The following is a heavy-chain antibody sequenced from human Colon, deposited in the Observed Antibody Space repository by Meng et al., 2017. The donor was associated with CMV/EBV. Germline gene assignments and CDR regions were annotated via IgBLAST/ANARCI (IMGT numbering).Heavy chain of an antibody. V-gene: IGHV3-66*02. CDR1: GFTVSNNY. D-gene: IGHD2/OR15-2a*01. Sequence: GESLKISCAASGFTVSNNYMNWVRQAPGKGLEWVSVIFDAGNTYYADSVRGRFTSSRDNSKNTLSLQMHSLRVEDTAVYYCARGAFDWGQGTLVTVSS. CDR2: IFDAGNT. J-gene: IGHJ1*01. CDR3: ARGAFD.